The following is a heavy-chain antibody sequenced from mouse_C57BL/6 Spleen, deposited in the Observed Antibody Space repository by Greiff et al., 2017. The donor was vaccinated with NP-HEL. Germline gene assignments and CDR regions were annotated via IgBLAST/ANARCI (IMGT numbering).Heavy chain of an antibody. CDR2: IYPGSGST. D-gene: IGHD1-1*01. J-gene: IGHJ3*01. CDR3: ARRGYGSSRDWFAY. CDR1: GYTFTSYW. V-gene: IGHV1-55*01. Sequence: QVQLQQPGAELVKPGASVKMSCKASGYTFTSYWITWVKQRPGQGLEWIGDIYPGSGSTNYNEKFKSKATLTVDTSSSTAYMQLSSLTSEDSAVYYGARRGYGSSRDWFAYWGQGTLVTVSA.